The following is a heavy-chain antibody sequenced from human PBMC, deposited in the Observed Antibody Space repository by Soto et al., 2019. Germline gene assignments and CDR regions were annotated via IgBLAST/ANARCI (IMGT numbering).Heavy chain of an antibody. V-gene: IGHV1-69*13. Sequence: SVKVSCKASGGTFSSYAISWVRQAPGQGLEWMGGIIPIFGTANYAQKFQGRVTITADESKNTVYLQMGSLIPEDMAVYYCARRARPDFYYMDVWGKGTTVTVSS. D-gene: IGHD6-6*01. CDR3: ARRARPDFYYMDV. J-gene: IGHJ6*03. CDR1: GGTFSSYA. CDR2: IIPIFGTA.